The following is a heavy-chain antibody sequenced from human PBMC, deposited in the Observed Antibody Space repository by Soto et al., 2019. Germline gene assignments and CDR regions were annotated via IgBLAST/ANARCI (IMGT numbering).Heavy chain of an antibody. J-gene: IGHJ6*03. V-gene: IGHV1-8*01. D-gene: IGHD6-13*01. CDR2: MNPNSGNT. CDR1: GYTFTIYD. Sequence: ASVKVSCKASGYTFTIYDINWVRQATGQGLEWMGWMNPNSGNTGYAQKFQGRVTMTRNTSISTAYMELSSLRSEDTAVYYCARGLKQYSSIKYYYYYMDVWGKGTTVTV. CDR3: ARGLKQYSSIKYYYYYMDV.